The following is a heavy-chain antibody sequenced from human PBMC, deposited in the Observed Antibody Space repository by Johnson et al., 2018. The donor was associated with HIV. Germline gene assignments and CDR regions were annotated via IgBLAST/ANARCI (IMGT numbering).Heavy chain of an antibody. J-gene: IGHJ3*02. CDR2: ISWNSGSI. Sequence: VQLVESGGGLVQPGRSLRLSCAASGFTFDDYAMHWVRQAPEKGLEWVSGISWNSGSIGYADSVKGRFTISRDNAKNSLYLQMNSLRAEDTALYYCAKDREVGVVAKGIYDAFDIWGQGTMVTVSS. CDR3: AKDREVGVVAKGIYDAFDI. V-gene: IGHV3-9*01. CDR1: GFTFDDYA. D-gene: IGHD5-12*01.